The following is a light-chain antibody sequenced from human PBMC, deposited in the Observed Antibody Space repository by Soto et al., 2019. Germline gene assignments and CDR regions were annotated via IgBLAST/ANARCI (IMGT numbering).Light chain of an antibody. CDR3: AAWDDSLSGPGV. J-gene: IGLJ3*02. CDR1: SSNIGSNY. V-gene: IGLV1-47*02. Sequence: QSVLTQPPSASGTPGQRVTISCSGSSSNIGSNYVYWYQQLPGTAPQLLIYSNNQRPSGVPDRFSGSKSGTSASLAISGLRSEDEADYYCAAWDDSLSGPGVFGGGTKLTVL. CDR2: SNN.